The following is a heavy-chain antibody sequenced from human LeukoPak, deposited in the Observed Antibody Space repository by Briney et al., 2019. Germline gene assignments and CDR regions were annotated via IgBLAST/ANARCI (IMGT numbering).Heavy chain of an antibody. CDR1: GYSISSGYY. V-gene: IGHV4-38-2*02. J-gene: IGHJ4*02. D-gene: IGHD1-26*01. Sequence: PSETLSLTCTVSGYSISSGYYWGWIRQPPGKGLEWIGSIYHSGSTYYNPSLKSRVTISVDTSKNQFSLKLSSVTAADAAVYYCARDRVGATDYWGQGTLVTVSS. CDR3: ARDRVGATDY. CDR2: IYHSGST.